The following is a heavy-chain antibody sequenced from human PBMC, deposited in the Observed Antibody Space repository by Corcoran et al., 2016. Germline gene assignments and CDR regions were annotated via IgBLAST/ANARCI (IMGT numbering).Heavy chain of an antibody. CDR1: GFSLSTSGMC. Sequence: QVTLRESGPALVKPTQTLTLTCTFSGFSLSTSGMCVSWIRQPPGKALEWLALIDWDDDKYYSTSLKTRLTISKDTSKNQVVLTMTNMDTVDTATYYCARSLVQRGITMVRGVRADYYYGMDVWGQGTTVTVSS. CDR2: IDWDDDK. D-gene: IGHD3-10*01. J-gene: IGHJ6*02. V-gene: IGHV2-70*01. CDR3: ARSLVQRGITMVRGVRADYYYGMDV.